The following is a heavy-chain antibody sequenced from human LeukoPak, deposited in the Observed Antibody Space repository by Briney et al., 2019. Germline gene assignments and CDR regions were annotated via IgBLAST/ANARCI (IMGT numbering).Heavy chain of an antibody. CDR3: ARVGGDYFRDYFDY. Sequence: PGGSLRLSCVASGFSFSSYAMHWVRQAPGKGLEWVAVISYDGSNNYYADSVKGRFTISRDNSKNTLYLQMNSLRAEDTAVYYCARVGGDYFRDYFDYWGQGTLVTVSS. CDR1: GFSFSSYA. J-gene: IGHJ4*02. D-gene: IGHD4-17*01. CDR2: ISYDGSNN. V-gene: IGHV3-30*04.